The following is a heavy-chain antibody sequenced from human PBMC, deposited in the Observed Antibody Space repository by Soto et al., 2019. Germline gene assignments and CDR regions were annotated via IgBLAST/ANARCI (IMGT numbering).Heavy chain of an antibody. Sequence: GESLKISCKCSGYTFTDYWINWVRQMPGKGLEWMGRIDPSDSYTKYSPSVQGHVTISADKSISTAYLEWSSLEASDTAMYYCARARSITIFGVVGFEMDVWGQGTTVTVSS. CDR2: IDPSDSYT. V-gene: IGHV5-10-1*01. J-gene: IGHJ6*02. CDR3: ARARSITIFGVVGFEMDV. CDR1: GYTFTDYW. D-gene: IGHD3-3*01.